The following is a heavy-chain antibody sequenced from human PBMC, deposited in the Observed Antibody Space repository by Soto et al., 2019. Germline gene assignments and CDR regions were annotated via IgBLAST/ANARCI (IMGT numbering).Heavy chain of an antibody. CDR3: ARFVRSCSATTCSTRADV. D-gene: IGHD2-2*01. Sequence: SEILSLTCTVSGGFVNSDTHSWSWIRQTPGKRLEWIGFIYSGGSTKNPSLRSRVTMSVDTSKNQFSLKLRSVIVADTAVYHCARFVRSCSATTCSTRADVWGQGITVTVSS. J-gene: IGHJ6*02. CDR2: IYSGGST. V-gene: IGHV4-61*01. CDR1: GGFVNSDTHS.